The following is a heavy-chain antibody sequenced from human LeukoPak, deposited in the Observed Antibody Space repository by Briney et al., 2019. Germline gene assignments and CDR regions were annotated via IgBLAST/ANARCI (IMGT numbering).Heavy chain of an antibody. Sequence: SETLSLTCAVYGGSFSGYYWSWIRQPPGKGLEWIGETNHSGSTNYNPSLKSRVTISVDTSKNQFSLKLSSVTAADTAVYYCARGRRIRFLEWSQNWFDPWGQGTLVTVSS. J-gene: IGHJ5*02. CDR3: ARGRRIRFLEWSQNWFDP. D-gene: IGHD3-3*01. CDR2: TNHSGST. V-gene: IGHV4-34*01. CDR1: GGSFSGYY.